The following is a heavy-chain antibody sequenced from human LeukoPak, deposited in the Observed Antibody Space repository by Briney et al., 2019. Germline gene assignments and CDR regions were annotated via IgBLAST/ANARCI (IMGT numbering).Heavy chain of an antibody. J-gene: IGHJ6*03. CDR1: GYTFTGYY. V-gene: IGHV1-2*02. Sequence: ASVKVSCKTSGYTFTGYYMHWVRRAPGQGLEWMGWINPDSGATNYAQKFQGRVTMTRDTSISTAYMELSRLRSDDTAVYYCARGEGCSSTRCYYYYYMDVWGKGTTVTVSS. CDR2: INPDSGAT. D-gene: IGHD2-2*01. CDR3: ARGEGCSSTRCYYYYYMDV.